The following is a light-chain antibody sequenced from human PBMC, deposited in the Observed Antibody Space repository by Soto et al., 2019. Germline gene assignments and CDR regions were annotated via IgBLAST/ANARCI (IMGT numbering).Light chain of an antibody. CDR1: SSDVGRYMY. CDR3: SSYTGISTVV. V-gene: IGLV2-14*01. CDR2: EVS. J-gene: IGLJ3*02. Sequence: QSALTQPASVSGSPGQSITISCTGTSSDVGRYMYVSWYQQHPGKAPKLIIYEVSNRPSGVSTRFSGSKSGNTASLTISGLQPEDESDYYCSSYTGISTVVFGGGTKVTVL.